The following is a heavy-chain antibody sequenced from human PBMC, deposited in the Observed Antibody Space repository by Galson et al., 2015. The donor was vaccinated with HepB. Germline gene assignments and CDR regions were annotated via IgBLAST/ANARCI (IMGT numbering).Heavy chain of an antibody. CDR3: ARGSEYDLWCGYYKSSGYYYYYMDF. V-gene: IGHV3-30-3*01. CDR2: ISSDSSNN. D-gene: IGHD3-3*01. Sequence: SLRLSCAASGFTFSSNAMHWVRQAPGKGLEWVAVISSDSSNNYYADSVKGRFTTSKDNTKNTLYLQMNSLRAEDTAVYYCARGSEYDLWCGYYKSSGYYYYYMDFWGKGTTSTVSS. J-gene: IGHJ6*03. CDR1: GFTFSSNA.